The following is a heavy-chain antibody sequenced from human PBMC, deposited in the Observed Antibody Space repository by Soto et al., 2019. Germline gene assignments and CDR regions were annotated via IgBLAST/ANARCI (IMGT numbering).Heavy chain of an antibody. J-gene: IGHJ4*02. CDR1: GFTFRSFG. CDR3: AKVAGGSHEALEY. D-gene: IGHD1-26*01. Sequence: GGSLRLSCAASGFTFRSFGMHWVRQAPGKGLEWVALISYDGSDTYYGESVKGRFSISRDNSKNTLYLQLNSLRDEDTAVYYCAKVAGGSHEALEYWGQGTLVTVSS. V-gene: IGHV3-30*18. CDR2: ISYDGSDT.